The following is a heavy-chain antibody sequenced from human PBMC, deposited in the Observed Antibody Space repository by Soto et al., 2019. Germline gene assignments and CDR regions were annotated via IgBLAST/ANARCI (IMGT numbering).Heavy chain of an antibody. CDR3: VTPGWYRTNIDY. CDR1: GYSFTNYW. V-gene: IGHV5-51*01. CDR2: IYPGDSDP. J-gene: IGHJ4*02. D-gene: IGHD6-19*01. Sequence: GESLKISCKGSGYSFTNYWIGWVRQKPGKGLEWMGSIYPGDSDPRYSPSFQGQVTISADKSISTAYLRWSSLKPSDTAMYYFVTPGWYRTNIDYLRQAILVTVSS.